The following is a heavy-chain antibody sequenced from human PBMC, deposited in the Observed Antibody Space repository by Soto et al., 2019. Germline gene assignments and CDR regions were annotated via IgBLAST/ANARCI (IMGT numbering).Heavy chain of an antibody. J-gene: IGHJ4*02. CDR2: IYYSGST. CDR1: GGSISSSSYY. V-gene: IGHV4-39*01. D-gene: IGHD1-7*01. Sequence: PSETLSLTCTVSGGSISSSSYYWGWIRQPPGKGLEWIGSIYYSGSTYYNPSLKSRVTISVDTSKNQFSLKLSSVTAADTAVYYCARHDGLELLYFDYWGQGTLVTVS. CDR3: ARHDGLELLYFDY.